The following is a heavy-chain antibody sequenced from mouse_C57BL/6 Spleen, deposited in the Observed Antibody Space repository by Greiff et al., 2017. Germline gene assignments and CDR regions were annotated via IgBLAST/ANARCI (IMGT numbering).Heavy chain of an antibody. D-gene: IGHD1-1*01. CDR2: INPNNGGT. CDR1: GYTFTDYN. J-gene: IGHJ3*01. Sequence: VHVKQSGPELVKPGASVKMSCKASGYTFTDYNMHWVKQSHGKSLEWIGYINPNNGGTSYNQKFKGKATLTVNKSSSTAYMELRSLTSEDSAVYYCARGGYGSSYGTWFAYWGQGTLVTVSA. V-gene: IGHV1-22*01. CDR3: ARGGYGSSYGTWFAY.